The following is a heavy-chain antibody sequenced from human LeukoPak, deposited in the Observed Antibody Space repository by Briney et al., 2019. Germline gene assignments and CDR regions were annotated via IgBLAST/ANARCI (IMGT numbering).Heavy chain of an antibody. D-gene: IGHD2-2*02. CDR1: GFTFSSYS. Sequence: GGSLRLSCAASGFTFSSYSMNWVRQAPGKGLEWVSSISSSSSYIYYADSVKGRCTISRDNAKNSLYLQMNSLRAEDTAVYYCAREVRGGYCSSTSCYTSWGQGTLVTVSS. CDR3: AREVRGGYCSSTSCYTS. J-gene: IGHJ4*02. V-gene: IGHV3-21*01. CDR2: ISSSSSYI.